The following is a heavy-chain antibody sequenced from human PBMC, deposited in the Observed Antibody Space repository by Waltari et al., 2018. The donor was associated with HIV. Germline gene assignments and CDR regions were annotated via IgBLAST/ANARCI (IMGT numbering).Heavy chain of an antibody. CDR3: ARGPSYSSGPDY. J-gene: IGHJ4*02. CDR1: GGSFSGYY. V-gene: IGHV4-34*01. D-gene: IGHD3-22*01. CDR2: INHSGST. Sequence: QVQLQQWGAGLLKPSETLSLTCAVYGGSFSGYYWSWIRQPPGKGLEWIGEINHSGSTNYNPSLKSRVTISVDTSKNQFSLKLSSVTAADTAVYYCARGPSYSSGPDYWGQGTLVTVSS.